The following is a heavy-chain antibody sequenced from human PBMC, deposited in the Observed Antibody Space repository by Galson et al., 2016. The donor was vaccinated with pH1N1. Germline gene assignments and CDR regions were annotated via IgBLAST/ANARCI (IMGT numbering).Heavy chain of an antibody. CDR1: GYRFRDYY. Sequence: SVKVSCKASGYRFRDYYVHWVRQAPGHGLEWIGRVDPKTGGTKFGQKFQGRVTMTSDTSITTGYMEWTRLKSDDTGLYYCARVEGRAADGTTDWGQGTLVTVSS. D-gene: IGHD6-13*01. CDR3: ARVEGRAADGTTD. V-gene: IGHV1-2*05. J-gene: IGHJ4*01. CDR2: VDPKTGGT.